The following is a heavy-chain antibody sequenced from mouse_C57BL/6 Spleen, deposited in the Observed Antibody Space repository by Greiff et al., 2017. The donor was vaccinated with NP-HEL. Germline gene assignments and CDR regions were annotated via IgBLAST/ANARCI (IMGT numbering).Heavy chain of an antibody. Sequence: QVQLQQSGAELVKPGASVKISCKASGYAFSSYWMNWVKQRPGKGLEWIGQIYPGDGDTNYNGKFKGKATLTADKSSSTAYMQLSSVTSEDSAVYFGARGGGGPPFDYWGQGTTLTVSS. CDR3: ARGGGGPPFDY. V-gene: IGHV1-80*01. J-gene: IGHJ2*01. CDR2: IYPGDGDT. D-gene: IGHD3-3*01. CDR1: GYAFSSYW.